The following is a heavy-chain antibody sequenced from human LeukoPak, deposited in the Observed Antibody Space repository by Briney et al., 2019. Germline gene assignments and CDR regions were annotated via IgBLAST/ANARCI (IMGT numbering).Heavy chain of an antibody. CDR3: AKSGGSGTYPNWFDS. V-gene: IGHV3-23*01. CDR2: ISSGGAGT. CDR1: VFTFSNSA. Sequence: GGSLRLSCAASVFTFSNSAMNWVRQAPGKGLEWVSTISSGGAGTYYADSVKGRFSISRDNSKNTRYLQMNSLRAEDTAVYYCAKSGGSGTYPNWFDSWGQGTLVTVSS. D-gene: IGHD3-10*01. J-gene: IGHJ5*01.